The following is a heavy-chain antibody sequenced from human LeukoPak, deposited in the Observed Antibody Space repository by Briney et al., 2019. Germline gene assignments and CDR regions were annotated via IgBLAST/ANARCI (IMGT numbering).Heavy chain of an antibody. CDR2: INHSGST. CDR1: GGSFSDYY. Sequence: PSETLSLTCAVYGGSFSDYYWSWIRQPPGKGLEWIGEINHSGSTNYNPSLKSRVTISVDTSKNQFSLKLSSVTAADTAVYYCARGRVTWLGAFDIWGQGTMVTVSS. CDR3: ARGRVTWLGAFDI. V-gene: IGHV4-34*01. D-gene: IGHD2-21*02. J-gene: IGHJ3*02.